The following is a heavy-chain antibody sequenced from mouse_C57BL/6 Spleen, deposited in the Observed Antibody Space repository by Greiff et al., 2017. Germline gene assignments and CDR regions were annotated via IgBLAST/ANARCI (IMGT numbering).Heavy chain of an antibody. D-gene: IGHD2-1*01. CDR2: IFPGDGDT. V-gene: IGHV1-80*01. Sequence: QVQLQQSGAELVKPGASVKISCKASGYAFSSYWMNWVKQRPGKGLEWIGQIFPGDGDTKYNGKFKGKATLTADKSSSTAYMQLSSLTSEDSAVYFCAREEGNYFFDYWGQGTTLTVSS. J-gene: IGHJ2*01. CDR1: GYAFSSYW. CDR3: AREEGNYFFDY.